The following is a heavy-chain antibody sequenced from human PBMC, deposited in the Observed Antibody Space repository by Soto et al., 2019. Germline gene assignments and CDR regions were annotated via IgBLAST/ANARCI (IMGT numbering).Heavy chain of an antibody. Sequence: LSLTFTVSGGSISKSSYYWVWIRQPPGKGLEWVGSMSYSGNTYYNPSLKSRVAISVDTSKNQLSLQVSSVTAADTAVYYCSRRAPEGFDPWGQGTLVTVSS. CDR1: GGSISKSSYY. CDR3: SRRAPEGFDP. J-gene: IGHJ5*02. V-gene: IGHV4-39*01. CDR2: MSYSGNT.